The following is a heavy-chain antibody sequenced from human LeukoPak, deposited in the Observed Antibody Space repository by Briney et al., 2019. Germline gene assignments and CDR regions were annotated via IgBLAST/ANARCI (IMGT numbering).Heavy chain of an antibody. V-gene: IGHV3-21*04. J-gene: IGHJ4*02. CDR2: ISSGSKYI. D-gene: IGHD3-9*01. CDR3: AKAPPGDWLIPSFDY. Sequence: TGGSLRLSCAASVFTFSSYSMNWVRQAPGKGLEWVSSISSGSKYIYNADSVKGRFTISRDNAKNSLYLQMNSLRAEDTALYYCAKAPPGDWLIPSFDYWGQGTLVTVSS. CDR1: VFTFSSYS.